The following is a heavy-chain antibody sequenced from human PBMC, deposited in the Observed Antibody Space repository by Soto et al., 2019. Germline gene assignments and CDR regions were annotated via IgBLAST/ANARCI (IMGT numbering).Heavy chain of an antibody. V-gene: IGHV1-69*13. CDR3: ARREYQLLYFDY. CDR2: IIPIFGTA. J-gene: IGHJ4*02. CDR1: GGTFSSYA. Sequence: GASVKVSCKASGGTFSSYAISWVRQAPGQGLEWMGGIIPIFGTANYAQKFQDRVTITADESTSTAYMELSSLRSEDTAVYYCARREYQLLYFDYWGQGTLVTVSS. D-gene: IGHD2-2*01.